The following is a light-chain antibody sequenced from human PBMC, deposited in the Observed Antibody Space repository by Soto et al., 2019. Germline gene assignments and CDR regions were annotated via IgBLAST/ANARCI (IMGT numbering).Light chain of an antibody. J-gene: IGKJ1*01. CDR2: ATS. Sequence: DIQMTQSPSSLSASVGDRVTITCRASQSITRYLNWFQQKPGKAPKLLIFATSTLQSGDPSRFSGSGSGTDCTLPISSLQPEDFATYYCQQSFITPLWTFGQGTKVEIK. CDR1: QSITRY. CDR3: QQSFITPLWT. V-gene: IGKV1-39*01.